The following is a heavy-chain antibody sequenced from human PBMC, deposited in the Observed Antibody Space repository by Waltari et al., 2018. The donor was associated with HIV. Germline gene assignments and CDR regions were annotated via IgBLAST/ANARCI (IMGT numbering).Heavy chain of an antibody. CDR3: AKMGVVVTWSFDY. D-gene: IGHD3-22*01. Sequence: EVQLLESGGGLVQPGGSLRLSCAASGFTFSSYAMSWVRLAPGKGLEWVSAISGSGGSTYYADSVKGRFTISRDNSKNTLYLQMNSLRAEDTAVYYCAKMGVVVTWSFDYWGQGTLVTVSS. J-gene: IGHJ4*02. CDR2: ISGSGGST. CDR1: GFTFSSYA. V-gene: IGHV3-23*01.